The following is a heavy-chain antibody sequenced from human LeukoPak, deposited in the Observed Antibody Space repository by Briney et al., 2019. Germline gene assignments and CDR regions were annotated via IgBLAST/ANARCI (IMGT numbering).Heavy chain of an antibody. CDR1: GYTFTSYG. CDR3: AREVYDILTGYYGYYYYGMDV. V-gene: IGHV1-18*04. D-gene: IGHD3-9*01. Sequence: ASVKVSCKASGYTFTSYGISWVRQAPGQGLEWMGWIRAYNGNTNYAQKLQGRVTMTTDTSTSTAYMELRSLRSDDTAVYYCAREVYDILTGYYGYYYYGMDVWGKGTTVTVSS. CDR2: IRAYNGNT. J-gene: IGHJ6*04.